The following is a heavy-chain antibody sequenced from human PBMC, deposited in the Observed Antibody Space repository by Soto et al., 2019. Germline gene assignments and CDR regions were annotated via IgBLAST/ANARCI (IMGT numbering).Heavy chain of an antibody. J-gene: IGHJ4*02. Sequence: EVQLVESGGGLVQPGGSLRLSCAASGFTFSSYAMHWVRQAPGKGLEYVSAISSNGGSTYYANSVKGRFTISRGNSKNTLYLQMGSLRAEDMAVYYCARDGGSYYLDYWGQGTLVTVSS. CDR1: GFTFSSYA. V-gene: IGHV3-64*01. CDR3: ARDGGSYYLDY. CDR2: ISSNGGST. D-gene: IGHD1-26*01.